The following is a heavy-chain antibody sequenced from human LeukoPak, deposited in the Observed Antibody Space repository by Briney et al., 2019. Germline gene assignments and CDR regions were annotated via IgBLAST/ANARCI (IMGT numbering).Heavy chain of an antibody. J-gene: IGHJ6*02. CDR1: GFTFSSYA. V-gene: IGHV3-30-3*01. CDR3: ARGLRDYAPPVTDV. Sequence: PGGSLRLSCAASGFTFSSYAMHWVRQAPGKGLEWVAVISYDGSNKYYADSVKGRFTISRDNSKNTLYLQMNSLRAEDTAVYYCARGLRDYAPPVTDVWGQGTTVTVSS. CDR2: ISYDGSNK. D-gene: IGHD5-12*01.